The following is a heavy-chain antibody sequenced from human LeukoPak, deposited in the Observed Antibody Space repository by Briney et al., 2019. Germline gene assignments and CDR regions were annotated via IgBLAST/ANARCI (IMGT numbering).Heavy chain of an antibody. J-gene: IGHJ4*02. CDR2: ISGSGGST. D-gene: IGHD5-18*01. Sequence: GGSLRLSCAASGFTFSSYGMSWVRQAPGKGLEWVSDISGSGGSTYYADSVKGRFTISRDNSKNTMYLQMNSLRAEDTAVYYCAKRIQSAMAMGYWGQGTLVTVSS. V-gene: IGHV3-23*01. CDR1: GFTFSSYG. CDR3: AKRIQSAMAMGY.